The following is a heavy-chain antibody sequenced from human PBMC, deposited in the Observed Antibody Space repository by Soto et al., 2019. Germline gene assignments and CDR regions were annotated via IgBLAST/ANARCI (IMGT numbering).Heavy chain of an antibody. Sequence: GGSLRLSCAASGFTFTSYAMHWVRQAPGKGLEWVAVISYDGSYNYYADSVKVRFTISRDNANSTLFLQMNSLRAEDTAAYYCARSYYYVSSGHYSGPGYYFDSWGQGTLVTVSS. V-gene: IGHV3-30-3*01. J-gene: IGHJ4*02. CDR3: ARSYYYVSSGHYSGPGYYFDS. CDR2: ISYDGSYN. D-gene: IGHD3-22*01. CDR1: GFTFTSYA.